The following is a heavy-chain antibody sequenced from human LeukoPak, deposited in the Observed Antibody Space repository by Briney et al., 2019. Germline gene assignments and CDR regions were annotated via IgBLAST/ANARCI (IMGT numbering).Heavy chain of an antibody. CDR3: ARQWVSAAAGL. J-gene: IGHJ4*02. V-gene: IGHV5-51*01. CDR2: IYPGDSDT. D-gene: IGHD6-13*01. CDR1: GYSFTSYW. Sequence: GESLQISCKGSGYSFTSYWIGWVRQLPGKGLEWMGIIYPGDSDTRYSPSFQGQVTISADKSISTAYLQWSSLKASDTAMYYCARQWVSAAAGLWGQGTLVTVSS.